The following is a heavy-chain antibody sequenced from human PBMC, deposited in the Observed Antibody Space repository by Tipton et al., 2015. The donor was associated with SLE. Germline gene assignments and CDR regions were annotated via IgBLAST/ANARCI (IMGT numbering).Heavy chain of an antibody. CDR1: GGSISSHY. D-gene: IGHD1-26*01. J-gene: IGHJ4*02. CDR3: ASSVAWDPFDY. Sequence: LRLSCTVSGGSISSHYWSWIRQPPGKGLEWIGCIYYSGSTNYNPSLNSRVTLSVDMSKNQFSLKLSSVTAADTAVYYCASSVAWDPFDYWGQGPLVTVSS. CDR2: IYYSGST. V-gene: IGHV4-59*11.